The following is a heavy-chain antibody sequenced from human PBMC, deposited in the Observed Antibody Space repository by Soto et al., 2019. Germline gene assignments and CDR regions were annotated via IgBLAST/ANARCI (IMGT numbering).Heavy chain of an antibody. CDR3: ARDLVTYYDFWSGYYGGMDV. Sequence: GGSLRLSCAASGFTFSSYSMNWVRQAPGKGLEWVSYISSSSSTIYYADSVKGRFTISRDNAKNSLYLQMNSLRDEDTAVYYCARDLVTYYDFWSGYYGGMDVWGQGTTVTVLL. D-gene: IGHD3-3*01. V-gene: IGHV3-48*02. CDR2: ISSSSSTI. J-gene: IGHJ6*02. CDR1: GFTFSSYS.